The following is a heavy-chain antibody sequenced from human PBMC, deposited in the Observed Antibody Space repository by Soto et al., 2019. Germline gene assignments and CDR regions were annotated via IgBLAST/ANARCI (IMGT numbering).Heavy chain of an antibody. J-gene: IGHJ6*02. D-gene: IGHD3-22*01. CDR1: GFTFSNAW. CDR3: TTDPYYYDSSGYYPDYYYYGMDV. CDR2: IKSKTDGGTT. Sequence: GGSLRLSCAASGFTFSNAWMNWVRQAPGKGLEWVGRIKSKTDGGTTDYAAPVKGRFTISRDDSKNTLYLQMNSLKTEDTAVYYCTTDPYYYDSSGYYPDYYYYGMDVWGQGTTVTVSS. V-gene: IGHV3-15*07.